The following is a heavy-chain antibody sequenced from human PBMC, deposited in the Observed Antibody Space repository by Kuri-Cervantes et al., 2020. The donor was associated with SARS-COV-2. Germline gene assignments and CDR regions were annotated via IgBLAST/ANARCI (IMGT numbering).Heavy chain of an antibody. Sequence: ASVKVSCKASGYTFTSYGISWVRQAPGQGLEWMGWISAYDGNTNYAQKLQGRVTMTTDTSTSTAYMELRSLRAEDTAVYYCALVATRPLRRDAFDIWGQGTMVTVSS. J-gene: IGHJ3*02. D-gene: IGHD5-12*01. CDR2: ISAYDGNT. V-gene: IGHV1-18*04. CDR3: ALVATRPLRRDAFDI. CDR1: GYTFTSYG.